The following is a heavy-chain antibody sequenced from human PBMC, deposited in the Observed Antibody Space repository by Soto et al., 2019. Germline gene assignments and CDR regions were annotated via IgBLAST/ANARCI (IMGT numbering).Heavy chain of an antibody. Sequence: GESLKISCKGSGYSFTSYWIGWVRQMPGKGLEWMGIIYPGDSDTRYSPSFQGQVTISADKSISTAYLQWSSLKASDTAMYYCERRPYSSRGWNWPVAIGGMDVWGQGTTVTVSS. D-gene: IGHD6-13*01. V-gene: IGHV5-51*01. CDR1: GYSFTSYW. CDR2: IYPGDSDT. J-gene: IGHJ6*02. CDR3: ERRPYSSRGWNWPVAIGGMDV.